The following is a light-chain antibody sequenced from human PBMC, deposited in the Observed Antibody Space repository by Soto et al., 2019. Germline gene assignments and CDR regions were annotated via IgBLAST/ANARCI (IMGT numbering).Light chain of an antibody. V-gene: IGKV3-20*01. J-gene: IGKJ1*01. Sequence: IVLTQSPATLSLSQGERATLSCRASQSVTSSYLAWYQQKPGQAPRLLIYGASSRATGIPDRFSGSGSGTDFTLTISRLEPEDFAVYYCQQYADSPRTFGQGTKVDIK. CDR3: QQYADSPRT. CDR1: QSVTSSY. CDR2: GAS.